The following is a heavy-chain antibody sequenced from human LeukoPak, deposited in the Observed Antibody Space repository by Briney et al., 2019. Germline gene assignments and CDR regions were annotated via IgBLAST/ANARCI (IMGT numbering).Heavy chain of an antibody. Sequence: PSETLSLTCTVSGGSISSGGYYWSWIRQHPGKGLEWIGYIYYSGSTYYNPSLKSRVTISVGTSKNQFSLKLSSVTAADTAVYYCARGWGYYYDSSVYSPVDYWGQGTLVTVSS. CDR2: IYYSGST. CDR3: ARGWGYYYDSSVYSPVDY. D-gene: IGHD3-22*01. CDR1: GGSISSGGYY. J-gene: IGHJ4*02. V-gene: IGHV4-31*03.